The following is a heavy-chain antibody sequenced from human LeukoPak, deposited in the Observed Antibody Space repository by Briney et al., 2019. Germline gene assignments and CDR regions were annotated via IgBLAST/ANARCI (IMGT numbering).Heavy chain of an antibody. CDR1: GGSIRSYY. Sequence: SETLSLTCSVSGGSIRSYYSSWIRQPPGKGLEWIAYIYYSGSANYNPSLKSRVTIAADTSRNKFSLNLNSVTAADTPVYYCARGGRNDAFDIWGQGTMVTVSS. CDR2: IYYSGSA. CDR3: ARGGRNDAFDI. V-gene: IGHV4-59*01. J-gene: IGHJ3*02.